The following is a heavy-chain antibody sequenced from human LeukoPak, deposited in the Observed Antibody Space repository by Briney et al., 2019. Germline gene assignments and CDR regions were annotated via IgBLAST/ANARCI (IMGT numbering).Heavy chain of an antibody. V-gene: IGHV3-21*04. Sequence: GGSLGLSCAASGFTFSSYSMNWVRQAPGKGLEWVSSISSSSSYIYYADSVKGRFTISRDNSKNTLYLQMNSLRAEDTAVYYCAKATYDSSGYYSDAFDIWGQGSMVTVSS. CDR3: AKATYDSSGYYSDAFDI. CDR2: ISSSSSYI. D-gene: IGHD3-22*01. J-gene: IGHJ3*02. CDR1: GFTFSSYS.